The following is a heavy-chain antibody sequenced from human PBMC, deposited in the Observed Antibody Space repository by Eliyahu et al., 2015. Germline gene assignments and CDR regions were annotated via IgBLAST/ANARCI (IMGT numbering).Heavy chain of an antibody. D-gene: IGHD1-26*01. J-gene: IGHJ4*02. CDR2: IYTSGST. Sequence: QVQLQESGPGLVKPSETLSLTCTVSGGSVRTYYWXWIRQPPGKGLEWIGYIYTSGSTNYNPSLKSRVTMSVDTSKNQFSLKLSSVTAADTAVYYCARQSGTYWVNFDYWGQGTLVTVSS. V-gene: IGHV4-4*09. CDR3: ARQSGTYWVNFDY. CDR1: GGSVRTYY.